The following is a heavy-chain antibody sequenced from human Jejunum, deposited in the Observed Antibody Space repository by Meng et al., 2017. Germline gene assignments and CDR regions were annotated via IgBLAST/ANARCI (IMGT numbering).Heavy chain of an antibody. D-gene: IGHD5-18*01. CDR3: ARGGYYSFDY. V-gene: IGHV4-4*02. J-gene: IGHJ4*02. CDR1: GGSISSVYW. CDR2: IYHSGST. Sequence: QRHLQESGPGLVKPSDTLSPTCAVSGGSISSVYWWTWVRQSPGKGLEWIGEIYHSGSTNYNPSLKSRVTISVDKSKNQFSLKLTSVTAADTAVYYCARGGYYSFDYWGQGTLVTVSS.